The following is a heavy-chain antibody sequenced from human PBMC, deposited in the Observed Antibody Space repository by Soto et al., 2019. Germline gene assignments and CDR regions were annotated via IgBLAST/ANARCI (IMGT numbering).Heavy chain of an antibody. CDR1: GYTFTSYG. CDR3: ARDRDLFYDILTGADAFDI. CDR2: ISAYNGNT. Sequence: SVKVSCKASGYTFTSYGISWVRQAPGQGLEWMGWISAYNGNTNYAQKLQGRVTMTTDTSTSTAYMELRSLRSDDTAVYYCARDRDLFYDILTGADAFDIWGQGTMVTVSS. V-gene: IGHV1-18*01. D-gene: IGHD3-9*01. J-gene: IGHJ3*02.